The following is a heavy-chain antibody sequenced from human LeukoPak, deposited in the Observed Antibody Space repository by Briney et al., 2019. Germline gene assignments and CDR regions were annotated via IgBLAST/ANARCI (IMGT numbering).Heavy chain of an antibody. D-gene: IGHD5-12*01. CDR3: AKKRYSGSDFRWSYYYYMDV. V-gene: IGHV3-30*02. J-gene: IGHJ6*03. CDR1: GFAFSTHG. Sequence: GGSLRLSCAASGFAFSTHGMHWVRQAPGKGLEWVAFIRYDGNDQDYADFVKGRFTISRDNSKNTLYLQMINLRPEDAAVYYCAKKRYSGSDFRWSYYYYMDVWGQGTTVTVSS. CDR2: IRYDGNDQ.